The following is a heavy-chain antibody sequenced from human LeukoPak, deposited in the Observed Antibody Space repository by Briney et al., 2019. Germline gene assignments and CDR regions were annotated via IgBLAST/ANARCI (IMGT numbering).Heavy chain of an antibody. D-gene: IGHD6-13*01. J-gene: IGHJ4*02. CDR2: INHSGST. V-gene: IGHV4-34*01. CDR3: ARAGGIYSSSWYENY. Sequence: PSETLSLTCAVYGGSFSGYYWSWIRQPPGKGLEWIGEINHSGSTNYNPSLKSRVTISVDTSKNQFSLKLSSVTAADTAVYYCARAGGIYSSSWYENYWGQGTLVTVSS. CDR1: GGSFSGYY.